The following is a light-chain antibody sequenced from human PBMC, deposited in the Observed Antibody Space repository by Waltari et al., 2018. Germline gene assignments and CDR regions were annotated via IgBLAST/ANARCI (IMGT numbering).Light chain of an antibody. CDR3: QQYYSIPWT. CDR1: PSVLYSSNNNNY. CDR2: GAS. Sequence: DIVMTQSPDSLAVSLGARATINCKSSPSVLYSSNNNNYSAWYPKKPGQPPKVLIYGASTRESGVPDRFSGSGSGTDFTRTISSLQAEDVAVYYCQQYYSIPWTFGQGTKVEIK. J-gene: IGKJ1*01. V-gene: IGKV4-1*01.